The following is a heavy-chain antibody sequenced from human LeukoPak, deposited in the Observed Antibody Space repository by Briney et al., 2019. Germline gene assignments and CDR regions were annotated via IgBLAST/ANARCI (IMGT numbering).Heavy chain of an antibody. CDR1: GFTFSSYA. D-gene: IGHD6-19*01. CDR3: VKNGPVNGWFAEFAS. J-gene: IGHJ4*02. V-gene: IGHV3-23*01. Sequence: PGGSLRLSCAASGFTFSSYAMSWVRQTPGKGLEWVSAISGSGGGTYYADSVKGRFTISRDNSKNTLYLQVNSLGAEDTAVYYCVKNGPVNGWFAEFASWGQGTLVTVSS. CDR2: ISGSGGGT.